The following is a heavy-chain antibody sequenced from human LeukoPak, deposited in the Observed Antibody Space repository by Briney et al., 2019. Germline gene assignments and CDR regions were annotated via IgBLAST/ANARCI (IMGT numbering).Heavy chain of an antibody. Sequence: ASVKVSCKASGYTFTSYGISWVRQAPGQGLEWMGWISAYNGNTNYAQKLQGRVTMTTDTSTSTAYMELRSLRSDDTAVYYCAKDERLFGAHPADYWGQGTLATVSS. V-gene: IGHV1-18*01. J-gene: IGHJ4*02. CDR2: ISAYNGNT. CDR1: GYTFTSYG. D-gene: IGHD3-3*01. CDR3: AKDERLFGAHPADY.